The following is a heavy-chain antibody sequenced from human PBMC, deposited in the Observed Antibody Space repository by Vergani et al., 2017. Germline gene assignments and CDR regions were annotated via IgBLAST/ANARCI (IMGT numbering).Heavy chain of an antibody. CDR1: GFTFNRYG. J-gene: IGHJ4*02. CDR3: ARDLAYCHEGSCAL. V-gene: IGHV3-30*02. CDR2: VLFDGSNE. Sequence: QVQLVQSGGGVVQPGGSLRLSCVASGFTFNRYGMQWVRPAPGKGLEWVAYVLFDGSNEYYADSVKGRFIVSRDNSNDALYLQMNSLRTDDTAVYYCARDLAYCHEGSCALWGKGSVVTVSS. D-gene: IGHD2-15*01.